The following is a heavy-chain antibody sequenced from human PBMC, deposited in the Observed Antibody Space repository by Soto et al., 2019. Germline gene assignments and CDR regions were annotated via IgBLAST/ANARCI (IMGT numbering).Heavy chain of an antibody. J-gene: IGHJ6*02. D-gene: IGHD5-18*01. V-gene: IGHV3-30*18. Sequence: QVQLVESGGGVVQPGRSLRLSCAASGFTFSSYGIHWVRQAPGKGLEWVALISYDGTDKYYADSVKGRFTISRDNSKNTLYLKMSGLGSEDTDVYYCVKERYAQLWLEDYGMDVWGQGTTVTV. CDR2: ISYDGTDK. CDR1: GFTFSSYG. CDR3: VKERYAQLWLEDYGMDV.